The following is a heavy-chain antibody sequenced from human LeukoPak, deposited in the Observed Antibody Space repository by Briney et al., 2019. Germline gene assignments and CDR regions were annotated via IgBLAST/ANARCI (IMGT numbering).Heavy chain of an antibody. J-gene: IGHJ6*03. V-gene: IGHV4-34*01. Sequence: GSLRLSCVASGFTFSSYWMTWIRQPPGKGLEWIGEINHSGGTKYNPSLKSRVTISVDTSKNQFSLKLSSVTAADTAMYYCARVKDPGGYYYYYYMDVWGKGTTVTVSS. D-gene: IGHD3-16*01. CDR3: ARVKDPGGYYYYYYMDV. CDR2: INHSGGT. CDR1: GFTFSSYW.